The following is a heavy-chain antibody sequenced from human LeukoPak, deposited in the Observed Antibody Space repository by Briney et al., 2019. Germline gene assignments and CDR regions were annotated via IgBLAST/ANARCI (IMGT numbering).Heavy chain of an antibody. Sequence: GGSLRLSCAASGFTFEDYAMHWARQAPGKGLEWVSGISWNSGSIDYADSVKGRFTISKDNAKNSLYLQVNSLRAEDTALYYCAKGIVGTTTSNFDYWGQGTLVTVSS. CDR1: GFTFEDYA. J-gene: IGHJ4*02. D-gene: IGHD1-26*01. V-gene: IGHV3-9*01. CDR3: AKGIVGTTTSNFDY. CDR2: ISWNSGSI.